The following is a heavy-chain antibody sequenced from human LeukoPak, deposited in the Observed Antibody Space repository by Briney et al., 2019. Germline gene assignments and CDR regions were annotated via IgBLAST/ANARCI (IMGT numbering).Heavy chain of an antibody. CDR1: GYTFTSYG. D-gene: IGHD6-13*01. V-gene: IGHV1-18*01. CDR2: ISAYNGNT. Sequence: ASVKVSCKASGYTFTSYGISWVRQAPGQGLEWMGWISAYNGNTNYAQKLQGRVTMTTDTSTSTAYMELRSLRSEDTAVYYCARDSGLSSAGTDYYYGMDVWGQGTTVTVSS. CDR3: ARDSGLSSAGTDYYYGMDV. J-gene: IGHJ6*02.